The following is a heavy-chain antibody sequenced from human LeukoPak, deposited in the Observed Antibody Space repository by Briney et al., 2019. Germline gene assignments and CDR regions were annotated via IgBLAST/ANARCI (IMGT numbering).Heavy chain of an antibody. CDR3: AKDLGYSSSWYDWFDP. CDR1: GFTFSSYG. J-gene: IGHJ5*02. D-gene: IGHD6-13*01. Sequence: GGSLRLSCAASGFTFSSYGMSWVRQAPGKGLEWVSAISGSGGSTYYADSVKGRFTISRDNSKNTLYLQMNSLRAEDTAVYYCAKDLGYSSSWYDWFDPWGQGTLVTVSS. V-gene: IGHV3-23*01. CDR2: ISGSGGST.